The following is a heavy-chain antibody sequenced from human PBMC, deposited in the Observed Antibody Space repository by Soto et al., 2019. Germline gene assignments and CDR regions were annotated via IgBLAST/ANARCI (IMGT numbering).Heavy chain of an antibody. D-gene: IGHD3-22*01. V-gene: IGHV4-59*01. CDR3: TGAHYDIAGYILAP. CDR2: IYYSGST. J-gene: IGHJ5*02. Sequence: SEALPHTCTVSGGSISPYDWSWFRPPPGKGLEWIGYIYYSGSTNYNPSLKSRVTISVDTSKNQFSLKLSSVTAADTAVYYCTGAHYDIAGYILAPWGQGTSVT. CDR1: GGSISPYD.